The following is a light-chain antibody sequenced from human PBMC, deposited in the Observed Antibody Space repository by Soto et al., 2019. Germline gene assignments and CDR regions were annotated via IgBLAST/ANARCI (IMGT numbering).Light chain of an antibody. CDR2: GAS. V-gene: IGKV3-20*01. J-gene: IGKJ1*01. CDR1: QGVDSSY. Sequence: EIVLTQSPGTLSLSPGERATVFCRASQGVDSSYLVWFQQKPGQAPRLLIYGASRRATGVPDRFSGSWSGTDFTLTITRLEPEDFAVYYCHQYDSSSWTFGQGTKVEI. CDR3: HQYDSSSWT.